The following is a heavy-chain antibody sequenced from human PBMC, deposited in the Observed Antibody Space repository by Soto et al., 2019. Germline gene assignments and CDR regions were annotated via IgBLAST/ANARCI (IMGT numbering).Heavy chain of an antibody. J-gene: IGHJ6*02. V-gene: IGHV1-46*01. CDR3: ARDRLVVSINYYYGMDV. Sequence: ASVKVSCKASGYTFTSYYMHWVRQAPGQGLEWMGIINPSGGSTSYAQKFQGRVTMTRDTSTSTVYMELSSLRSEDTAVYYCARDRLVVSINYYYGMDVWGQGTTVTVSS. D-gene: IGHD3-9*01. CDR1: GYTFTSYY. CDR2: INPSGGST.